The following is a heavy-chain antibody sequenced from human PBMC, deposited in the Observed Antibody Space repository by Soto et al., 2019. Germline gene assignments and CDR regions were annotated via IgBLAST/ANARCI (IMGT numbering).Heavy chain of an antibody. J-gene: IGHJ4*02. D-gene: IGHD3-10*01. CDR3: ARVQVLLWFGEYFFDY. CDR1: GFTFSSYA. CDR2: ISYDGSNK. Sequence: QVQLVESGGGVVQPGRSLRLSCAASGFTFSSYAMHWVRQAPGKGLEWVAVISYDGSNKYYADSVKGRFTISRDNSKNTLYLQMNSLRAEDTAVYYCARVQVLLWFGEYFFDYWGQGTLVTVSS. V-gene: IGHV3-30-3*01.